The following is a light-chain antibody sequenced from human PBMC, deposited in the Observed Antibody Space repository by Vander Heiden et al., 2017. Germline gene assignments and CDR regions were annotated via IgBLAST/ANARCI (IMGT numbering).Light chain of an antibody. CDR1: DFNIGSNY. CDR2: RNN. V-gene: IGLV1-47*01. CDR3: ASWDDSLSPFVI. J-gene: IGLJ2*01. Sequence: QSVLTQPPSASGTPGQRVTISCSGSDFNIGSNYVYWYQQLPGTAPKVLIYRNNQRPSGVPDRISGSKSGTSASLAISGLRSEDEADYYCASWDDSLSPFVILGGGTKLTVL.